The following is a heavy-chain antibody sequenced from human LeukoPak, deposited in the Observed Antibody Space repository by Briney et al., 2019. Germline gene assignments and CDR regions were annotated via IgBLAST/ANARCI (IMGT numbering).Heavy chain of an antibody. Sequence: GGSLRLSCAASGFTFSNHAMGWVRQAPGKGLEWVSGIIGSGGDSNYADSVKGRLTISRDNSKNMLYLEVNSLRVEDTAIYYCAKGSHWLQILDHWGQGTLVTVSS. V-gene: IGHV3-23*01. D-gene: IGHD3-9*01. CDR2: IIGSGGDS. CDR1: GFTFSNHA. J-gene: IGHJ4*02. CDR3: AKGSHWLQILDH.